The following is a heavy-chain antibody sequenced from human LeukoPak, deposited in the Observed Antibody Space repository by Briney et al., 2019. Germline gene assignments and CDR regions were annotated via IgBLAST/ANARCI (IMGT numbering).Heavy chain of an antibody. CDR1: GYTFTSYD. CDR2: MNPNSGNT. D-gene: IGHD4-17*01. CDR3: ARVVTVTLRRRYYYYGMDV. Sequence: GASVKVSCKASGYTFTSYDINWVRQATGQGLEWMGWMNPNSGNTGYAQKFQGRVTMTRNTSISTAYMELSSLRSEDTAAYYCARVVTVTLRRRYYYYGMDVWGQGTTVTVSS. V-gene: IGHV1-8*01. J-gene: IGHJ6*02.